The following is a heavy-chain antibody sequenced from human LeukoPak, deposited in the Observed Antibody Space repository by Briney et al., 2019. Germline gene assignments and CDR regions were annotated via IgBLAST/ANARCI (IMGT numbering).Heavy chain of an antibody. Sequence: ASVKVSCKASGYTFTSYAMHWVRQAPGQRLEWMGWINAGNGNTKYSQEFQGRFTITRDTSASTAYMERSSLRSEDMAVYYCARGHWRKNSYGYVGFFDYWGQGTLVTVSS. D-gene: IGHD5-18*01. CDR1: GYTFTSYA. V-gene: IGHV1-3*03. CDR3: ARGHWRKNSYGYVGFFDY. J-gene: IGHJ4*02. CDR2: INAGNGNT.